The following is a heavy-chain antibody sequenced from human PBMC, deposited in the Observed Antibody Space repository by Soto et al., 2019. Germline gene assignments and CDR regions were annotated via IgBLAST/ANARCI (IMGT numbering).Heavy chain of an antibody. D-gene: IGHD6-13*01. V-gene: IGHV4-31*03. Sequence: SETLSLTCTVSGGSISSGGYYWSWIRQHPGKGLEWIGYIYYSGSTYYNPSLKSRVTISVDTSKNQFSLKLSSVTAADTAVYYCARKDSRYSSSWDNWFDPWGQGTLVTVSS. CDR1: GGSISSGGYY. J-gene: IGHJ5*02. CDR3: ARKDSRYSSSWDNWFDP. CDR2: IYYSGST.